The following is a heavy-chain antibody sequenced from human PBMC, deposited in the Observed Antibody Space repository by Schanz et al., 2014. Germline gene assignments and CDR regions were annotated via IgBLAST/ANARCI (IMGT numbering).Heavy chain of an antibody. CDR1: GYTFTGYY. D-gene: IGHD3-9*01. V-gene: IGHV1-2*06. Sequence: QVQLVQSGAEVKKPGASVKVSCQASGYTFTGYYMYWVRQAPGQGLEWMGRINPNSGGTNYAQKFQGRVTMTRDTSISTAYMELRRLRSDDTAVYYCARDYYDILTGYPYDTFDIWGQGTMVTVSS. CDR3: ARDYYDILTGYPYDTFDI. J-gene: IGHJ3*02. CDR2: INPNSGGT.